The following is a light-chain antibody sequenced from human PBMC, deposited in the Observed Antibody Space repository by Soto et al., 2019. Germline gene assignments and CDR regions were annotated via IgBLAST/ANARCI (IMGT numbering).Light chain of an antibody. CDR1: QSVASN. Sequence: IVMTQSPVTLSVSPGEGAALSCRASQSVASNLAWYQQRPGQAPRLLIYAASTRVTGIPARFSGSGSGTEFTLNISGLQPEDFAIYYCQQYDTWPLYTFGQGTKLEIK. CDR3: QQYDTWPLYT. V-gene: IGKV3-15*01. J-gene: IGKJ2*01. CDR2: AAS.